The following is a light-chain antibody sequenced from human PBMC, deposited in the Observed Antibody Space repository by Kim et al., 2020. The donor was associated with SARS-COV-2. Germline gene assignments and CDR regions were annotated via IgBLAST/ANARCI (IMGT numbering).Light chain of an antibody. CDR2: GNS. V-gene: IGLV1-40*01. Sequence: VTISCTGSSSNIGAGYDVHWYQQLPGTAPKLLIYGNSNRPSGVPDRFSGSKSGTSASLAITGLQAEDEADYYCQSYDSSLSGRYVVFGGGTQLTVL. CDR1: SSNIGAGYD. J-gene: IGLJ2*01. CDR3: QSYDSSLSGRYVV.